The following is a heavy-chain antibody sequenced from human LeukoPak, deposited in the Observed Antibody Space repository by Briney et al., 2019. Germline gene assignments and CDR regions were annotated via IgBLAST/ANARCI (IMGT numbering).Heavy chain of an antibody. Sequence: PGGSLRLSCAASAFTFSDYYASWIRQAPGKGLEWVSYISSSGSNIYYADSVKGRFTISRDNAKNSLYLQMNSLSAEDTAVYYCASDPGIAVAGTDYWGQGTLVTVSS. J-gene: IGHJ4*02. CDR1: AFTFSDYY. D-gene: IGHD6-19*01. CDR2: ISSSGSNI. V-gene: IGHV3-11*01. CDR3: ASDPGIAVAGTDY.